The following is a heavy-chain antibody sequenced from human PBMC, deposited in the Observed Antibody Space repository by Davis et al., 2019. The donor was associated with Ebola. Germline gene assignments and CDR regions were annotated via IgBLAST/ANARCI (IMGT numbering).Heavy chain of an antibody. CDR3: VTPFSSSPSH. Sequence: PGGSLRLSCAASGLTFSSYNMNWVRQAPGKGLEWISFITSSSNTIYYADSVKGRFTISRDNAKGSLYLQMNSLSDEDTAVYYCVTPFSSSPSHWGQGTLVTVSS. V-gene: IGHV3-48*02. D-gene: IGHD6-6*01. CDR2: ITSSSNTI. CDR1: GLTFSSYN. J-gene: IGHJ4*02.